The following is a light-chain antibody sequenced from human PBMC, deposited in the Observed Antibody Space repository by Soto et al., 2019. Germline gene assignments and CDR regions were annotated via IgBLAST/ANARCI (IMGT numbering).Light chain of an antibody. CDR1: QSVSSN. Sequence: IVMTPSPTTLAVSPGERATLSSRASQSVSSNLAWYQQKPGQAPRLLIYGASTRATGIPARFSGSGSGTEFTLTISSLQSEDFAVYYCQQYNNWPPWTFGQGTKVDIK. J-gene: IGKJ1*01. CDR2: GAS. CDR3: QQYNNWPPWT. V-gene: IGKV3-15*01.